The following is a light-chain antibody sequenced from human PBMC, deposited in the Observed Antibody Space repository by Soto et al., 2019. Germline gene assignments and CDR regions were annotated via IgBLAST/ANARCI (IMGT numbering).Light chain of an antibody. CDR3: QSYDSSVV. J-gene: IGLJ2*01. Sequence: QSVLTQPPSVSGAPGQRVTISCTGSSSNIGAGYDVQWYQQLPGAAPKLLIYGNSNRPSGVPDRFSGSKSGTSASLAITGLQVDDEAVYYCQSYDSSVVFGGGTKLTVL. CDR2: GNS. V-gene: IGLV1-40*01. CDR1: SSNIGAGYD.